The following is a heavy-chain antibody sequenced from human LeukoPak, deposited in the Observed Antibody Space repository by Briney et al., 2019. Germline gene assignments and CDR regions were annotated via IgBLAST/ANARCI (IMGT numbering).Heavy chain of an antibody. D-gene: IGHD5-18*01. V-gene: IGHV3-33*01. CDR3: ARDPGYSYGYGLSNWFDP. CDR2: IWYDGSNK. J-gene: IGHJ5*02. CDR1: GFTFSSYG. Sequence: GGSLRLSCAASGFTFSSYGMHWVRQAPGKGLEWVAVIWYDGSNKYYADSVKGRFTISRDNSKNTLYLQMNSLRAEDTAVYYCARDPGYSYGYGLSNWFDPWGQGTLVTVSS.